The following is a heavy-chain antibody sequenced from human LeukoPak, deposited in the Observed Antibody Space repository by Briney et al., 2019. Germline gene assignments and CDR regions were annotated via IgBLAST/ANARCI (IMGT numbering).Heavy chain of an antibody. CDR3: ASLRLGELSLRGAFDI. CDR1: GGTFSSYA. Sequence: SVKVSCKASGGTFSSYAISWVRQAPGQGLEWMGGIIPIFGTANYAQKFQGRVTITADESTSTAYMELSSLRSGDTAVYYCASLRLGELSLRGAFDIWGQGTMVTVSS. D-gene: IGHD3-16*02. J-gene: IGHJ3*02. CDR2: IIPIFGTA. V-gene: IGHV1-69*01.